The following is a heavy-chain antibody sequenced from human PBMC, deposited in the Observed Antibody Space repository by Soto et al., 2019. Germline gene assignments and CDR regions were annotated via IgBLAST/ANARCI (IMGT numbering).Heavy chain of an antibody. V-gene: IGHV3-7*01. CDR2: IPQDGVDG. Sequence: GGSLRLSFAASGFTFSSYEMSWVRQSPGKGLEWVAKIPQDGVDGHYADSVKGRFTISRDNARNTLYLQMNSLGADDTAVYYCARAKTINGEYLDYWGQGILVTVSS. CDR1: GFTFSSYE. J-gene: IGHJ4*02. D-gene: IGHD3-10*01. CDR3: ARAKTINGEYLDY.